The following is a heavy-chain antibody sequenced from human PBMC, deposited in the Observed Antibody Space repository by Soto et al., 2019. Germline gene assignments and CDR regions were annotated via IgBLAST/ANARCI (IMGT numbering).Heavy chain of an antibody. V-gene: IGHV3-48*02. D-gene: IGHD2-2*01. Sequence: EVQLVESGGGLVQPGGSLRLSCAASGFTFSSYSMNWVRQAPGKGLEWVSYISSSSSTIYYADSVKGRFTISRDNAKNSLYLQMNGLRDEDAAVYYCARAPGWCSSTSCYHPYYYYGMDVWGQGTTVTVSS. CDR2: ISSSSSTI. J-gene: IGHJ6*02. CDR3: ARAPGWCSSTSCYHPYYYYGMDV. CDR1: GFTFSSYS.